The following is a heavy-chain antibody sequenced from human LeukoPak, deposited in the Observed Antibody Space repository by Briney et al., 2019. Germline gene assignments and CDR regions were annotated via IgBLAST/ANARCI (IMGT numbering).Heavy chain of an antibody. V-gene: IGHV1-69*01. CDR2: IIPIFGTA. D-gene: IGHD5-18*01. Sequence: SGKVSCKASGGTFSSYAISWVREAPGQGLEWMGGIIPIFGTANYAPKFQGRVTITAEESTSTAYMELSSLRSEDTAVYYCARGRSVDTAMDIEFKYYYYGMDVWGKGTTVTVSS. CDR3: ARGRSVDTAMDIEFKYYYYGMDV. CDR1: GGTFSSYA. J-gene: IGHJ6*04.